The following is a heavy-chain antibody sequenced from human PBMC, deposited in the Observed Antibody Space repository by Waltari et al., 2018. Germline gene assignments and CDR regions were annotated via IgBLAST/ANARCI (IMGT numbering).Heavy chain of an antibody. CDR1: GGSISSYY. Sequence: QVQLQESGPGLVKPSETLSLTCTVSGGSISSYYWSWIRQPPGKGLELIGYIYYSGSTNYNPSLKSRVTISVDTSKNQFSLKLSSVTAADTAVYYCASASSYGGNSDYWGQGTLVTVSS. J-gene: IGHJ4*02. V-gene: IGHV4-59*01. CDR3: ASASSYGGNSDY. D-gene: IGHD2-21*02. CDR2: IYYSGST.